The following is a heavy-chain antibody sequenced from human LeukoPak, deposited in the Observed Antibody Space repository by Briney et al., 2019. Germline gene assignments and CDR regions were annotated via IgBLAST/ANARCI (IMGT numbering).Heavy chain of an antibody. V-gene: IGHV4-39*07. CDR3: ARSNYDILTGYHYNWFDP. CDR2: IYYTGTT. CDR1: GGSISSTSYY. Sequence: SETLYLTCNVSGGSISSTSYYWGWIRQPPGKGLEWLGNIYYTGTTYYNPSLKSRVTISVDTSKNQFSLKLCSVTAADTAVYYCARSNYDILTGYHYNWFDPWGQGTLVTVSS. J-gene: IGHJ5*02. D-gene: IGHD3-9*01.